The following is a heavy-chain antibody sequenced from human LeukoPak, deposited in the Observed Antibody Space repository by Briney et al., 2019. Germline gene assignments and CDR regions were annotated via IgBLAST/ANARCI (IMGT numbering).Heavy chain of an antibody. CDR3: ARDSPALATSFDY. D-gene: IGHD5-12*01. CDR2: INWNGGST. V-gene: IGHV3-20*04. J-gene: IGHJ4*02. CDR1: GFTFDDYG. Sequence: PGGSLRLSCAASGFTFDDYGMSWVRQAPGKGLEWVSGINWNGGSTGYADSVKGRFTISRDIAKNSLYLQMNSLRAEDTAVYYCARDSPALATSFDYWGQGTLVTVSS.